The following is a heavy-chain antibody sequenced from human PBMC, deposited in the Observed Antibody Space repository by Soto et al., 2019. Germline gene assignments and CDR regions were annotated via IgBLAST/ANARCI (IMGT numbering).Heavy chain of an antibody. CDR1: GGSFSNNS. CDR3: ARGFFLFGQFGFDP. CDR2: INQSGST. D-gene: IGHD3-10*01. J-gene: IGHJ5*02. V-gene: IGHV4-34*01. Sequence: SQTLSLTCAVYGGSFSNNSWSWIRQPPGRGLEWVGEINQSGSTNYNPSLKSRVAISIDTSKNQFYLKLSSLTAADTAVYFCARGFFLFGQFGFDPWGLGILVTVSS.